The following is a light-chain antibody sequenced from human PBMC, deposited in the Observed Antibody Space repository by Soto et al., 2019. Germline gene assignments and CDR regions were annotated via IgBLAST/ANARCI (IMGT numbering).Light chain of an antibody. CDR1: SDDIGGYNF. J-gene: IGLJ1*01. CDR3: SSYRSSTTTYV. Sequence: QSALTQPASVSGSPGQSITISCTGTSDDIGGYNFVSWYQQHPGKAPKLMIYDVSDRPSGVSNRFSGSKSGNTASLTISGLQPEDEADYYCSSYRSSTTTYVFGTGTKLTV. V-gene: IGLV2-14*03. CDR2: DVS.